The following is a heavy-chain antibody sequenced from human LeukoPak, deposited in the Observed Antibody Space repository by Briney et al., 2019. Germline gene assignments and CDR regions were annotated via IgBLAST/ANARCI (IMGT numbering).Heavy chain of an antibody. CDR2: IHDSGNT. J-gene: IGHJ4*02. CDR1: GGSISSYY. D-gene: IGHD3-3*01. Sequence: PSETLSLTCTVSGGSISSYYWTWIRQSPGTGLVWIGYIHDSGNTDYNPSLKSRVTISVDTSNKHFSLKLNSVTAADTAVYYCARGRITIFGVVTPHFDYWGPGTLVTVSS. CDR3: ARGRITIFGVVTPHFDY. V-gene: IGHV4-59*01.